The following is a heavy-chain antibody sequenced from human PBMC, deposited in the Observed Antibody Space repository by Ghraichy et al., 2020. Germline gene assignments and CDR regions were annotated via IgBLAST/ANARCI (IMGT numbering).Heavy chain of an antibody. V-gene: IGHV3-23*01. D-gene: IGHD2-2*01. CDR1: GFTFSNYA. CDR3: AKVDSRVDCSSDSCYAD. CDR2: IGGSGGGA. Sequence: GGSLRLSCAASGFTFSNYAMSWVRQAPGKGLEWVSAIGGSGGGASYTVSVKGRFTISRDNSKNTLYLQMHSLRAEDTALYYCAKVDSRVDCSSDSCYADWGQGTLVTVSS. J-gene: IGHJ4*02.